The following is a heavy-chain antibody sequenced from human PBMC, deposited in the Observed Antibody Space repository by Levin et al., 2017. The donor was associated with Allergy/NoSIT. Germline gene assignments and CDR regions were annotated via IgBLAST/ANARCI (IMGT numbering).Heavy chain of an antibody. V-gene: IGHV3-74*01. J-gene: IGHJ4*02. D-gene: IGHD2-2*01. CDR2: INSDGSNT. CDR3: ARGGCSSTSCLDY. Sequence: GGSLRLSCAASGFTFSSNWMHWVRQAPGEGLVWVSEINSDGSNTNYADSVKGRFTISRDNARNTLYLQMNSVRAEDTAVYYCARGGCSSTSCLDYWGQGPLVTVSS. CDR1: GFTFSSNW.